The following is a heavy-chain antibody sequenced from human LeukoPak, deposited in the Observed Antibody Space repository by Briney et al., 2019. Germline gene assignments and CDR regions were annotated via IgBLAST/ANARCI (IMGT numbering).Heavy chain of an antibody. CDR2: ISSSSSYT. D-gene: IGHD3-10*01. CDR3: ARDQHGSGSYIADY. Sequence: PGGSLRLSCAASGFTFSDYYMSWIRQAPGKGLEWVSYISSSSSYTNYADSVKGRFTVSRDNAKNSLYLQMNSLRAEDTAVYYCARDQHGSGSYIADYWGQGTLVTVSS. V-gene: IGHV3-11*05. CDR1: GFTFSDYY. J-gene: IGHJ4*02.